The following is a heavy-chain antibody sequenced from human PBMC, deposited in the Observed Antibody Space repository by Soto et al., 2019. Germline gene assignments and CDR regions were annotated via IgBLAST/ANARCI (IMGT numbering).Heavy chain of an antibody. V-gene: IGHV5-10-1*01. CDR3: ARHKAFYYDNSGA. D-gene: IGHD3-22*01. J-gene: IGHJ5*02. Sequence: GESLKISCKGSGYSFTSYWISWVRQVPGKGLEWMGRIDPSDSYTNYSPSLQGHVTMSADKSINTAYLQWSSLKASDSAMYYCARHKAFYYDNSGAWGQGSLVTVSS. CDR1: GYSFTSYW. CDR2: IDPSDSYT.